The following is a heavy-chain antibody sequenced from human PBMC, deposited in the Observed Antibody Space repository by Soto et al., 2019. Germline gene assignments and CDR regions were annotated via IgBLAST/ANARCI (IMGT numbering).Heavy chain of an antibody. J-gene: IGHJ4*02. Sequence: GGSLRLFCAASGFTVSSNDMSWVRQAPGKGLEWVSAISYGGGTTYYADSVKGRFTISRDNSKNTLYLQMNSLRAEDTAVYYCAKNPGYYYDSTGYHFDYWGQGTLVTVSS. V-gene: IGHV3-23*01. D-gene: IGHD3-22*01. CDR1: GFTVSSND. CDR3: AKNPGYYYDSTGYHFDY. CDR2: ISYGGGTT.